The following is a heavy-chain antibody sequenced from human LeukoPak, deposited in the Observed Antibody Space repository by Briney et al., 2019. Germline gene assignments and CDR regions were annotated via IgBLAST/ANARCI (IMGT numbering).Heavy chain of an antibody. D-gene: IGHD2-15*01. CDR2: MNPNNGKT. Sequence: ASVKVSCRASGYTFTSYDINWVRQAPGQGLERMGWMNPNNGKTGYAQKFQGRITVTRNPSISTAYMELSSLRSEDTVVYYCARGGVCSGGSCYLVHWGQGTLVTVSS. CDR3: ARGGVCSGGSCYLVH. CDR1: GYTFTSYD. V-gene: IGHV1-8*01. J-gene: IGHJ4*02.